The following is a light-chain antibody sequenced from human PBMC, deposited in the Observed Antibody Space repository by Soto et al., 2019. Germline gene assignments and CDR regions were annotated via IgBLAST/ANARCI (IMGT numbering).Light chain of an antibody. CDR1: SSDFGGYNY. J-gene: IGLJ2*01. CDR2: EVN. Sequence: QSVLTQPASVSGSPGQSITISCTGTSSDFGGYNYVSWYQHHPGKAPKLLLYEVNNRPSGVSTRFSGSKSGNTASLTISGLQADDEADYYCNAWGVFGGGTKLTAL. V-gene: IGLV2-14*01. CDR3: NAWGV.